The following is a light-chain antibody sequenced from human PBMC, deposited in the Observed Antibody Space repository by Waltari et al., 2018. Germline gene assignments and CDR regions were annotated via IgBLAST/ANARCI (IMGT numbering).Light chain of an antibody. V-gene: IGLV3-21*02. CDR3: QVWHNNRDTPW. Sequence: YALTQPPSVSVAPGQTARMICGGAKIGGNSVHWYQQKPGQAPVLVVFDDTNRPSGIPDRISGSKSGTTATLTISRVETGDEAAYFWQVWHNNRDTPWFGGGTKLTVL. J-gene: IGLJ3*02. CDR2: DDT. CDR1: KIGGNS.